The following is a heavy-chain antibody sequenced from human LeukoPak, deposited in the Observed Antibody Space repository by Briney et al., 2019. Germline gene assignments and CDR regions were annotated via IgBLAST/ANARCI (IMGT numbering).Heavy chain of an antibody. D-gene: IGHD6-13*01. J-gene: IGHJ4*02. CDR1: GFTIRNYA. V-gene: IGHV3-23*01. CDR2: IRESSGDT. Sequence: GGSLRLSCAASGFTIRNYAMNWVRQAPGKGLEWVSTIRESSGDTYYEDSVKGRFTISRDISKNTVYLQMNSLRAEDTAVYYCAKDRYSGLNTIDYWGQGTLVTVSS. CDR3: AKDRYSGLNTIDY.